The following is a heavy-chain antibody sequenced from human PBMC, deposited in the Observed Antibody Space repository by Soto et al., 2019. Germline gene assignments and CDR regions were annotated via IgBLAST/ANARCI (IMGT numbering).Heavy chain of an antibody. CDR1: GFTFSSYA. J-gene: IGHJ6*01. Sequence: GGSLRLSCATSGFTFSSYAMHWVRQAPGKGLEWVAVISYDGSNKYYADSVKGRFTISRDNSKNTLYLQMNRLRAEDTAVYYCGREGFGELFPLYGMEVWGLGTTVTV. D-gene: IGHD3-10*01. CDR2: ISYDGSNK. CDR3: GREGFGELFPLYGMEV. V-gene: IGHV3-30-3*01.